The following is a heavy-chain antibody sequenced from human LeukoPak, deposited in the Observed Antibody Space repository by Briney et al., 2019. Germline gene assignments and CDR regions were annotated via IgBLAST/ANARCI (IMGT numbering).Heavy chain of an antibody. CDR1: GFTFSSYS. CDR2: ISSSSSYI. D-gene: IGHD3-10*01. J-gene: IGHJ3*02. Sequence: PGGSLRLSCAASGFTFSSYSMNWVRQAPGKGLEWVSSISSSSSYIYYADSVKGRFTISRDNAKNSQYLQMNSLRAEDTAVYYCASVGDGSGSYYNPRDAFDIWGQGTMVTVSS. CDR3: ASVGDGSGSYYNPRDAFDI. V-gene: IGHV3-21*01.